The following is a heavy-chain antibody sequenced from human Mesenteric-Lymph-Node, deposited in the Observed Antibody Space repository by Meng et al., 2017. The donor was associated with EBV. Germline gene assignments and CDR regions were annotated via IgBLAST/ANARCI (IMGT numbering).Heavy chain of an antibody. CDR1: GFSLCSSGVG. J-gene: IGHJ4*02. V-gene: IGHV2-5*02. D-gene: IGHD5-12*01. Sequence: QIPLKESVSKLVKPTQTLSLPCTFSGFSLCSSGVGVGWIRQPPGKALEWLALIYWDDDKRYSGFLKGWLCVVEAPSKHLVVLPLTHMAPVDTATYYCAHRATGYFDYWGQGTLVTVSS. CDR3: AHRATGYFDY. CDR2: IYWDDDK.